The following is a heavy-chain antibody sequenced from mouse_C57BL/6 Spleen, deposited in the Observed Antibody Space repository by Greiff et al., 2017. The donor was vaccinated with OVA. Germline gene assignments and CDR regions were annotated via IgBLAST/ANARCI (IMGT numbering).Heavy chain of an antibody. CDR2: INPNNGGT. CDR1: GYTFTDYN. J-gene: IGHJ1*03. D-gene: IGHD1-1*01. CDR3: ARSHTTVVAHWYFDV. Sequence: EVQLVESGPELVKPGASVKIPCKASGYTFTDYNMAWVKQSHGKSLEWIGDINPNNGGTIYNPKFKGKATLTVDKSSRTAYMERRSLTSEDTAVYYGARSHTTVVAHWYFDVWSTGTTVTVSS. V-gene: IGHV1-18*01.